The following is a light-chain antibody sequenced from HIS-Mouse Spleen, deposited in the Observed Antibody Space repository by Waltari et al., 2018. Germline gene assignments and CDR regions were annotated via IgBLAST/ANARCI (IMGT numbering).Light chain of an antibody. Sequence: DIQMTQSPSSLSASVGDRFTITCQASQDISNYLNWYQQKPGKAPKPLIYDASNLETGVPSRFSGSGSGTDFTFTISSLQPEDIATYYCQQYDNLPLYTFGQGTKLEIK. V-gene: IGKV1-33*01. CDR2: DAS. CDR3: QQYDNLPLYT. J-gene: IGKJ2*01. CDR1: QDISNY.